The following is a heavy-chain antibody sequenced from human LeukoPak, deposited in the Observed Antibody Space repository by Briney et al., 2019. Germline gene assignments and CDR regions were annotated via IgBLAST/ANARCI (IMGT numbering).Heavy chain of an antibody. Sequence: GESLKISCKTSGYTFSIFWIGWVRQMPGKGLEWMGIIYPGDSDTRYSPSFQGQVTISADKSISTAYLQWSSLKASDTAMYYCARLVATTYYFDYWGQGTLVTVSS. D-gene: IGHD5-12*01. CDR1: GYTFSIFW. CDR2: IYPGDSDT. V-gene: IGHV5-51*01. J-gene: IGHJ4*02. CDR3: ARLVATTYYFDY.